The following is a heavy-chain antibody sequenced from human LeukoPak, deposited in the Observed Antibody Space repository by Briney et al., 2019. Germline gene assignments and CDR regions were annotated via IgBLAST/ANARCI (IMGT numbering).Heavy chain of an antibody. CDR1: GYSFNGYY. D-gene: IGHD3-16*01. Sequence: EASVKVSCKAPGYSFNGYYIHWVRQAPGQGLEWMGWINPKSGGTKYAQKFQGRVTMTRDRPITTAYMELSRLRFGDTAVYYCARVSLDYYENFHAFDIWGQGTTLTVS. CDR2: INPKSGGT. V-gene: IGHV1-2*02. J-gene: IGHJ3*02. CDR3: ARVSLDYYENFHAFDI.